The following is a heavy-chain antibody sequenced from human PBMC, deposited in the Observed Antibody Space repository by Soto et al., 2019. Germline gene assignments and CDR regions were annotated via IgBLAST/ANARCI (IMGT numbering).Heavy chain of an antibody. D-gene: IGHD3-10*01. CDR1: GFIFDDYA. CDR3: ANLRLYGSRFAS. V-gene: IGHV3-9*01. Sequence: EVQLVESGGGLVQPGRSLRLSCAASGFIFDDYAIHWVRRAPGKGLEWVSGISWNGADVGYADSVKGRFTISRDNAKNSLYLQMDSLRAEDTALYYCANLRLYGSRFASWGQGTLGTVSS. CDR2: ISWNGADV. J-gene: IGHJ4*02.